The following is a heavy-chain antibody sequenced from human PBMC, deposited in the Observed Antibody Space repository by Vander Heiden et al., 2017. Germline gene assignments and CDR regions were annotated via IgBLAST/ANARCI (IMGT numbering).Heavy chain of an antibody. CDR2: IYPGDSDT. D-gene: IGHD6-6*01. Sequence: EVQLVQSGAEVQHPGASLTSSFKGSGYSFSTYRIGCVRTVPGKGLQWMGGIYPGDSDTSYSPSFQGQVAISADKSTTTAYLQWTSLKAPDTGIYFCARPQSSPSGDYWGQGTLVTVSP. CDR3: ARPQSSPSGDY. V-gene: IGHV5-51*01. J-gene: IGHJ4*02. CDR1: GYSFSTYR.